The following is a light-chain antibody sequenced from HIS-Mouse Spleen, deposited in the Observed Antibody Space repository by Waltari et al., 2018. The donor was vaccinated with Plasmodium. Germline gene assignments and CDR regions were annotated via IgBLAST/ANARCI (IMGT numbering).Light chain of an antibody. CDR2: GNS. CDR3: QSYDSSLSGPWV. V-gene: IGLV1-40*01. CDR1: SSNIGAGYD. Sequence: QSVLTQPPSVSGAPGQRVTISCTGSSSNIGAGYDVHWYQQLPGTAPKLLIYGNSNRPSRVPDRVSGSKSGTSASLAITGLQAEDEADYYCQSYDSSLSGPWVFGGGTKLTVL. J-gene: IGLJ3*02.